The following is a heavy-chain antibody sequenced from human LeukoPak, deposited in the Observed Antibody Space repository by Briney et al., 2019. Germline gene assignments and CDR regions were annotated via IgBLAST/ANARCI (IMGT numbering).Heavy chain of an antibody. D-gene: IGHD6-13*01. Sequence: SETLSPTCTVSGGSISSYYWSWIRQPPGKGLEWIGYIYTSGSTNYNPSLKSRVTISVDTSKNQFSLKLSSVTAADTAVYYCARHRGGYSSTHFDYWGQGTLVTVSS. J-gene: IGHJ4*02. CDR1: GGSISSYY. CDR3: ARHRGGYSSTHFDY. CDR2: IYTSGST. V-gene: IGHV4-4*09.